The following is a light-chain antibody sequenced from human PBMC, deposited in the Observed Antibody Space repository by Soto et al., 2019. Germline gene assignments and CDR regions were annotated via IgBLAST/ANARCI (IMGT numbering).Light chain of an antibody. J-gene: IGKJ1*01. Sequence: AIKLTESAASLFTAVGDRITSTCRASQGISNYLAWYQQKPGKVPKLLIYAASSLQSGVPSRFSGSGSGTDFTLTISSLQPEDFATYYCLQDYNYPRTFGQGTKVDIK. CDR2: AAS. V-gene: IGKV1-6*01. CDR1: QGISNY. CDR3: LQDYNYPRT.